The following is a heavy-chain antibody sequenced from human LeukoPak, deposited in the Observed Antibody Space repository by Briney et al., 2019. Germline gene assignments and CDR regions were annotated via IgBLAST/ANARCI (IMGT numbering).Heavy chain of an antibody. D-gene: IGHD3-9*01. V-gene: IGHV3-7*01. CDR2: IKQDGSEK. J-gene: IGHJ4*02. CDR3: AKGFGWLIDY. Sequence: TGGSLRLSCAASGFTFSSYWMSWVRQAPGKGLEWVANIKQDGSEKYYVDSVKGRFTISRDDAKNSLSLQMSSLRAEDTAVYFCAKGFGWLIDYWGQGTVVTVSS. CDR1: GFTFSSYW.